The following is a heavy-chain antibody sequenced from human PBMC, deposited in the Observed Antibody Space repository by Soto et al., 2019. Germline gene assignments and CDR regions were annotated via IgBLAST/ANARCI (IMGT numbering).Heavy chain of an antibody. CDR3: AKGRGEMNWANYYGLDV. J-gene: IGHJ6*02. Sequence: QVQLVESGGGVVQPGRSLRLSCAASGFTFPRFGMHWVRQAPGKGLEWVALITYEGSQIYYADAVKGRFTISRDNGYNPLSLQMDNLRTEDTATYFCAKGRGEMNWANYYGLDVWGQGTTVTVSS. CDR2: ITYEGSQI. V-gene: IGHV3-30*18. D-gene: IGHD7-27*01. CDR1: GFTFPRFG.